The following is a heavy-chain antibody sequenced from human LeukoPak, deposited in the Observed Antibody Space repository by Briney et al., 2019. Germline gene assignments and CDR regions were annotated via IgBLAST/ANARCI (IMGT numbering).Heavy chain of an antibody. CDR1: GFTFNNYA. D-gene: IGHD6-6*01. V-gene: IGHV3-23*01. CDR2: ICGIGGST. CDR3: AKDREAYSSSSEDPDY. Sequence: GGSLRLSCAASGFTFNNYAMSWVRQAPGKGLEWVSPICGIGGSTYYADTVKGRFTISRDNFKNTLYLKMNTARAEDTAVYFCAKDREAYSSSSEDPDYWGEGTLVSVSS. J-gene: IGHJ4*02.